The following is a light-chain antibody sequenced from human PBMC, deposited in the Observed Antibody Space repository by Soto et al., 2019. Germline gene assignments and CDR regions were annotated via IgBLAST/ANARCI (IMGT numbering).Light chain of an antibody. J-gene: IGKJ1*01. CDR1: QSVSSSY. CDR2: GAS. V-gene: IGKV3-20*01. CDR3: QQYGSSRWT. Sequence: ILLTQSPGTLSLSPGERATLSCRASQSVSSSYLAWYQQKPGQAPRLLIYGASSRATGIPDRFSGSGSGTDFTLTISRLETEDFAVYYCQQYGSSRWTFGQGTRVDI.